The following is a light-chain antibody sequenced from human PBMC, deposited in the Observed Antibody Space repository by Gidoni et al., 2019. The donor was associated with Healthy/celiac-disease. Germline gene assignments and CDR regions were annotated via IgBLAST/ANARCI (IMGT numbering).Light chain of an antibody. J-gene: IGLJ2*01. CDR2: DDS. V-gene: IGLV3-21*02. CDR3: QVWDSSSDHPYVV. Sequence: SYVLTQPPSVSVAPGQTARITCGGNNIGSTSVHWYQQQPGQAPVLVVYDDSDRPSGIPERFSGSNSGNTATLPISRVEAGDEADYYCQVWDSSSDHPYVVFGGGTKLTVL. CDR1: NIGSTS.